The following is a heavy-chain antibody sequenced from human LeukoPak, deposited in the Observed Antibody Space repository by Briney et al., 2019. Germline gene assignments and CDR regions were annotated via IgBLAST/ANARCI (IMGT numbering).Heavy chain of an antibody. CDR2: FSHTGST. J-gene: IGHJ4*02. V-gene: IGHV4-30-2*01. Sequence: SQTLSLTCAVSGASFSGGGNSWGWIWQPPGKGLEWIGWFSHTGSTYYNPSLKSRVTISVDRSNNQFSLKLRSMTAADTAVYYCAGTGVTFDYWGQGTLVIVSS. CDR3: AGTGVTFDY. CDR1: GASFSGGGNS. D-gene: IGHD4-23*01.